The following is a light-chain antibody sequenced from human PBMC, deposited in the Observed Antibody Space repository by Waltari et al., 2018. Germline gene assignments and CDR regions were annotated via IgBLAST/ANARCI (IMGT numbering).Light chain of an antibody. J-gene: IGKJ5*01. Sequence: DIQMTQSPSSLSASVGDRVTITCRASQSISSYLNWYQQKPGKAPKLLIYAASSLQSGVPSRFSGSGSGTDFTLTISSLQPEDFVTYYCQQSYSTFGVTFGQGTRLEIK. CDR2: AAS. V-gene: IGKV1-39*01. CDR3: QQSYSTFGVT. CDR1: QSISSY.